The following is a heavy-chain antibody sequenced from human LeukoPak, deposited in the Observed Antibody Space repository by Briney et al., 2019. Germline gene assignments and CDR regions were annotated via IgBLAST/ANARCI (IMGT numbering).Heavy chain of an antibody. CDR1: GFSFSSYW. CDR2: INSDGSST. Sequence: PGGSLRLSCAVSGFSFSSYWMHWVRQAPGKGLVWVSHINSDGSSTNYADSVKGRFAISRDNAKNTLYLQMNSLRAEDTAGYYCAKTVVVTAIDWFDPWGQGTLVTVSS. D-gene: IGHD2-21*02. V-gene: IGHV3-74*01. J-gene: IGHJ5*02. CDR3: AKTVVVTAIDWFDP.